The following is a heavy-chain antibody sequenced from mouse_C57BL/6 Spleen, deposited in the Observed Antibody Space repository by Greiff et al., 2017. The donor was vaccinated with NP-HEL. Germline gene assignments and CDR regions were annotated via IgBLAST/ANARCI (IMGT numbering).Heavy chain of an antibody. D-gene: IGHD1-1*01. CDR1: GYTFTSYW. V-gene: IGHV1-55*01. CDR3: ARYYGSSYYFDY. J-gene: IGHJ2*01. Sequence: QVQLQQPGAELVKPGASVKMSCKASGYTFTSYWITWVKQRPGQGLEWIGDIYPGSGSTNYNEKFKNKATLTVDTSSSTAYMQLSSLTSEDSAVYYCARYYGSSYYFDYWGQGTTLTVSS. CDR2: IYPGSGST.